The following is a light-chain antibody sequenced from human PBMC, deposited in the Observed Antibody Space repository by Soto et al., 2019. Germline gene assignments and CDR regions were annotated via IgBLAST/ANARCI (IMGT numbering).Light chain of an antibody. Sequence: EIVMTQSPASLSVYPGERATLSCRASQSVRSDVAWYQHKPGQAPRLLIYGASTRATGIPARFSGSGSGTHFTLTITSLQSEDYGVYYCQQYNNWPPLTFGGGTKVEIK. V-gene: IGKV3-15*01. CDR2: GAS. CDR3: QQYNNWPPLT. J-gene: IGKJ4*01. CDR1: QSVRSD.